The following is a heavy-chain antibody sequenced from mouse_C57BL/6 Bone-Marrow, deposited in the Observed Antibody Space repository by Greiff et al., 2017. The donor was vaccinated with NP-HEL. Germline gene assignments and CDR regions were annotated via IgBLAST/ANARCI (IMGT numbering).Heavy chain of an antibody. CDR3: ARNGYSSLYWYCDV. Sequence: QVQLQQPGAELVRPGSSVKLSCKASGYTFTSYWMHWVKQRPIQGLEWIGNIDPSDSETHYNQKFKDKATLTVDKSSSTAYMQLSSLTSEDSAVYYCARNGYSSLYWYCDVWGTGTTVTVSS. D-gene: IGHD2-5*01. CDR2: IDPSDSET. CDR1: GYTFTSYW. J-gene: IGHJ1*03. V-gene: IGHV1-52*01.